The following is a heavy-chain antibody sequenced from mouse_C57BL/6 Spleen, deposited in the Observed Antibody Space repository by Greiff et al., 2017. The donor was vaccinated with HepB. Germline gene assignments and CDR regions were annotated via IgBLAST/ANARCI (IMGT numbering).Heavy chain of an antibody. CDR1: GFTFSSYG. Sequence: EVNVVESGGDLVKPGGSLKLSCAASGFTFSSYGMSWVRQTPDKRLEWVATISSGGSYTYYPDSVKGRFTISRDNAKNTLYLQMSSLKSEDTAMYYCATLYYGKAWYFDVWGTGTTVTVSS. D-gene: IGHD2-1*01. CDR3: ATLYYGKAWYFDV. V-gene: IGHV5-6*01. J-gene: IGHJ1*03. CDR2: ISSGGSYT.